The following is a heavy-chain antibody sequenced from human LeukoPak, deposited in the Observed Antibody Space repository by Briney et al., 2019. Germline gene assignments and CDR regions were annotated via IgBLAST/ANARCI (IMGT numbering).Heavy chain of an antibody. D-gene: IGHD1-14*01. CDR1: GYTFTSCD. CDR3: ARGSRRNLLYFFDL. J-gene: IGHJ4*02. Sequence: ASVKVSCKASGYTFTSCDINWVRQATGQGLEWMGWMNPNSGNTGYARKFQGRVTMTRNTSISTTYMELSSLRSEDTAVYYCARGSRRNLLYFFDLWGQGTLVTVSS. V-gene: IGHV1-8*01. CDR2: MNPNSGNT.